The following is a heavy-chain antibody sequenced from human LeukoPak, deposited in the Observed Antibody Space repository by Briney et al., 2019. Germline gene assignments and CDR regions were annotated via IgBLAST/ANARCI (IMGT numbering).Heavy chain of an antibody. CDR1: GFTVSSNY. CDR2: LYSGGST. D-gene: IGHD3-22*01. J-gene: IGHJ1*01. Sequence: GGSLRLSCAASGFTVSSNYMSWVRQAPGKGLEWVSILYSGGSTYFADSVKGRFTISRDNSKNTLYLQMNSLKAEDTAVYYCAKVEDYYDSSGYSRDEYFQHWGQGTLVTVSS. CDR3: AKVEDYYDSSGYSRDEYFQH. V-gene: IGHV3-53*01.